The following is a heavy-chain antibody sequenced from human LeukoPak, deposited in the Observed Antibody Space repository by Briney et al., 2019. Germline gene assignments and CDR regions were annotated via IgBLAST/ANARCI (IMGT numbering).Heavy chain of an antibody. V-gene: IGHV4-39*07. CDR2: IYYSGST. J-gene: IGHJ4*02. Sequence: PSETLSPTCTVSGGSISSSSYYWGWIRQPPGKGLEWIGSIYYSGSTYYNPSLKSRVTISVDTSKNQFSLKLSSVTAADTAVYYCAISGSYFHSVGVWGQGTLVTVSS. CDR3: AISGSYFHSVGV. CDR1: GGSISSSSYY. D-gene: IGHD1-26*01.